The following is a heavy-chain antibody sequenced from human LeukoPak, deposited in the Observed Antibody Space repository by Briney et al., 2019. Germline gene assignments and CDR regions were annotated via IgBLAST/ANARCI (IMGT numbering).Heavy chain of an antibody. CDR1: GFTLSSYA. J-gene: IGHJ4*02. Sequence: GGSLRLSCGASGFTLSSYAMTWVRQAPGKGLDWVSAIGISGGSTYYADSVKGRFTISRDNSMNTVYLEMSSLRAEDTAVYYCARAARPVDYWGQGTLVTVSS. CDR2: IGISGGST. V-gene: IGHV3-23*01. CDR3: ARAARPVDY.